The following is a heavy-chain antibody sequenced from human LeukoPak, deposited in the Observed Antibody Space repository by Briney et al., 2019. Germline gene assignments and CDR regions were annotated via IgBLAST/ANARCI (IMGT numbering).Heavy chain of an antibody. D-gene: IGHD2-8*01. Sequence: PSETLSLTCTVSGGPISDYYWSWIRQPPGKGLEWIAYIHNNGNTNSNPPLKSRVTIPIDTSKNQFSLKLTSVTAADTAVYCCARHTVSRAGGDFDYWGQGTLVTVSS. CDR3: ARHTVSRAGGDFDY. J-gene: IGHJ4*02. V-gene: IGHV4-59*08. CDR2: IHNNGNT. CDR1: GGPISDYY.